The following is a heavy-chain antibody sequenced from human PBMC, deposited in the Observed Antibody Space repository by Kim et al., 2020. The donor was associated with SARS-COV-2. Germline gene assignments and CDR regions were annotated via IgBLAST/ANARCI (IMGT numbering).Heavy chain of an antibody. Sequence: AQKLQGRVTMTTDTSTSTAYMELRSLRSDDTAVYYCAREGEGDYGSYFDYWGQGTLVTVSS. V-gene: IGHV1-18*01. CDR3: AREGEGDYGSYFDY. D-gene: IGHD4-17*01. J-gene: IGHJ4*02.